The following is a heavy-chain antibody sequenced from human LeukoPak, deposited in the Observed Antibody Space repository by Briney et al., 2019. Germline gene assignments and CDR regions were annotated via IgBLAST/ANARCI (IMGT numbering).Heavy chain of an antibody. Sequence: SETLSLTCTVSGESISGFYWTWIRQPPGKGLEWIGYIYYSGSTNYNPSLKSRVTISVDTSKNQFSLKLSSVTAADTAVYYCARHYGDDEYYYYYYYMDVWGKGTTVTVSS. D-gene: IGHD4-17*01. CDR1: GESISGFY. CDR3: ARHYGDDEYYYYYYYMDV. CDR2: IYYSGST. V-gene: IGHV4-59*08. J-gene: IGHJ6*03.